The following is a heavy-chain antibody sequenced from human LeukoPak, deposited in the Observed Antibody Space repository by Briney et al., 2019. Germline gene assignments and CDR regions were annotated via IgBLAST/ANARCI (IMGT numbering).Heavy chain of an antibody. J-gene: IGHJ4*02. D-gene: IGHD4-17*01. CDR2: INHSGST. CDR3: ARGLMYSGLKTRLRIFDY. Sequence: SETLPLTCAVYGGSFSGYYWSWIRQPPGKGLEWIGEINHSGSTNYNPSVKSRVTISVDTSKNQFSLKLSSVTAADTAVYYCARGLMYSGLKTRLRIFDYWGQGTLVTVSS. CDR1: GGSFSGYY. V-gene: IGHV4-34*01.